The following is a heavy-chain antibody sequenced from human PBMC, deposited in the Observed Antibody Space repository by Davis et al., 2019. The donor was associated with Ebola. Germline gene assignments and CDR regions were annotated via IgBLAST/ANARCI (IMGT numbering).Heavy chain of an antibody. Sequence: SVKVSCKASGGTFSSYAISWVRQAPGQGLEWMGRIIPILGIANYAQKFQGRVTITRDTSASTAYMELSSLRSEDTAVYYCARDTTYSSGSDIWGQGTMVTVSS. CDR2: IIPILGIA. J-gene: IGHJ3*02. CDR3: ARDTTYSSGSDI. V-gene: IGHV1-69*04. D-gene: IGHD6-19*01. CDR1: GGTFSSYA.